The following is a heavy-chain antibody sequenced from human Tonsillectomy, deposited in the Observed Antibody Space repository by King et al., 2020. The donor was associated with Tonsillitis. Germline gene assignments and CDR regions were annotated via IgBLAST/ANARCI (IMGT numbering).Heavy chain of an antibody. CDR2: ISYNGINK. D-gene: IGHD3-16*01. CDR3: ARAMYWGDS. CDR1: GFTFSTYA. Sequence: HVQLVESGGGVVQPGRSQRLSCAASGFTFSTYAMHWVRQAPGKGLEWVAFISYNGINKYYADSVKGRFTISRDDSNNTLYLQMNSLRAEDTAVYYCARAMYWGDSWGQGILVTVSS. V-gene: IGHV3-30-3*01. J-gene: IGHJ4*02.